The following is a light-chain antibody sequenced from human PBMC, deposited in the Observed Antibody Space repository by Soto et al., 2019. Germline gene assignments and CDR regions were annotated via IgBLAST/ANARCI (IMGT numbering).Light chain of an antibody. V-gene: IGKV3-11*01. CDR1: QSVSSY. CDR2: DAS. Sequence: EIVLTQSPATLSLSPGERATLSCRASQSVSSYLAWYQQKPGQAPSLLIYDASNRATGVPVRFSGSGSGTDFTLTVITLEPEDFALYYCQQRSNWPITFGQGTRLEIK. CDR3: QQRSNWPIT. J-gene: IGKJ5*01.